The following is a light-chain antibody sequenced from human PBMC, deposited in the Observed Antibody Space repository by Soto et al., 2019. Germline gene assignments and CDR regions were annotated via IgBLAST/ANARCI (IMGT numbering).Light chain of an antibody. Sequence: EIVMTQSPVTLSVSPGEGATLSCRASQSVSSYLAWYQHKRGQAPRLLIYGASTRATGIPVRYSGSGSGTEFILTISSLQSEDFEVYYCQQYSNWPLITFGQGTRLEIK. CDR3: QQYSNWPLIT. CDR1: QSVSSY. V-gene: IGKV3-15*01. J-gene: IGKJ5*01. CDR2: GAS.